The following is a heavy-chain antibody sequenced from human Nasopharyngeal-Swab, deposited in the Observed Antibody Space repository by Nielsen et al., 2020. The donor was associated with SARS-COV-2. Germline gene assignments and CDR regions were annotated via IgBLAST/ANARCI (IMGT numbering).Heavy chain of an antibody. D-gene: IGHD5-12*01. J-gene: IGHJ4*02. Sequence: SETLSLTCTVSGGSFSSYSYYWIWIRQPPGKGLEWIGYIYYTGSTNYNPSLKSRVTISVDTSKNQFSLKLSSVTAADTAVYYCARGGYSGYFDYWGQGTLVTVSS. CDR3: ARGGYSGYFDY. V-gene: IGHV4-61*01. CDR2: IYYTGST. CDR1: GGSFSSYSYY.